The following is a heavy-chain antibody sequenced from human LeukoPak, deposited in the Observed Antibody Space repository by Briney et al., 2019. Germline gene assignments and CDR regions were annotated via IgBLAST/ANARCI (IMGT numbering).Heavy chain of an antibody. D-gene: IGHD3-3*01. Sequence: GSLRLSCAASGFTFSSYAMSWVRQAPGKGLEWVAVISYDGSNKYYADSVKGRFTIPRDNSKNTLYLQMNSLRAEDTAVYYCARGNDFWSGYSMGDYWGQGTLVTVSS. J-gene: IGHJ4*02. CDR1: GFTFSSYA. CDR2: ISYDGSNK. V-gene: IGHV3-30-3*01. CDR3: ARGNDFWSGYSMGDY.